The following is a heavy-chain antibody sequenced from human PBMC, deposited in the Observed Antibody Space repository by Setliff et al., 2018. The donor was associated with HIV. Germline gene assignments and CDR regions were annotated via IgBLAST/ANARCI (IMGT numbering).Heavy chain of an antibody. CDR3: ARSRGGHSSDHYLEY. D-gene: IGHD3-22*01. Sequence: SETLSLTCTVSGGSISSGDYYWGWIRQPPGKGLQWIGHIFSSGSTYYNPSLKSQFTISEDTSNNQFSRKLSSVTAADTAVYYCARSRGGHSSDHYLEYWGQGTLVTVSS. V-gene: IGHV4-39*07. J-gene: IGHJ4*02. CDR2: IFSSGST. CDR1: GGSISSGDYY.